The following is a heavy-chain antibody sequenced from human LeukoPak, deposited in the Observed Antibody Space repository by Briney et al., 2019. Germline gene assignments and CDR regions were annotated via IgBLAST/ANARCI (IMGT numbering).Heavy chain of an antibody. CDR1: GFTFDDYA. CDR3: AKESGYYHY. V-gene: IGHV3-9*01. CDR2: LSWNSGTI. D-gene: IGHD3-3*01. Sequence: GGSLRLSCAASGFTFDDYAMHWVRQAPGKGLEWVSGLSWNSGTIAYADSVKGRFTISRDNSKNTVYLQMNSLRAEDTAVYYCAKESGYYHYWGQGTLVTVSS. J-gene: IGHJ4*02.